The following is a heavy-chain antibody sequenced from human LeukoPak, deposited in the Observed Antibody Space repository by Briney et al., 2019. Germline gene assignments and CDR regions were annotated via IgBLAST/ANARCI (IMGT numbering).Heavy chain of an antibody. CDR3: ARQSFVRSGLYGGKPRWFDY. V-gene: IGHV4-39*01. D-gene: IGHD4-23*01. J-gene: IGHJ4*02. CDR2: IYSSGSS. CDR1: GGSISSSAYH. Sequence: SETLSLTCTVSGGSISSSAYHWAWIRQPPGKGLEWIGSIYSSGSSYYNPSLESRVNMSVDTSKNDFSLKVYSVTAADTAVYYCARQSFVRSGLYGGKPRWFDYWGQGTQVTVSS.